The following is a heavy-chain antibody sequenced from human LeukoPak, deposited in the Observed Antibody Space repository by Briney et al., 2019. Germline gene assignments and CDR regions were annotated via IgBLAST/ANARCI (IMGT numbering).Heavy chain of an antibody. V-gene: IGHV1-8*01. D-gene: IGHD2-2*01. CDR3: ARKSYCSSSSCYEDAFDI. Sequence: ASVKVSCKASGYTFTSYDINWVRQATGQGLEWMGWMNPNSGNTGYAQKFQGRVTMTRNTSISTAYMELSSLRSEDTAVYYCARKSYCSSSSCYEDAFDIWGQGTMVTVSS. CDR1: GYTFTSYD. J-gene: IGHJ3*02. CDR2: MNPNSGNT.